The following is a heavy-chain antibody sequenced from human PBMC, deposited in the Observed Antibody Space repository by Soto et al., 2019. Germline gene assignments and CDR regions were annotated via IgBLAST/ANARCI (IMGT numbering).Heavy chain of an antibody. D-gene: IGHD3-22*01. J-gene: IGHJ4*02. Sequence: GGSLRLSCAASGFTFSSYAMSWVRQAPGKGLEWVSAISGSGGSTYYADSVKGRFTISRDNSKNTLYLQMNSLRAEDTAVYYCAKVPSYYDSSGYYNYWGQGTLVTDSS. CDR2: ISGSGGST. V-gene: IGHV3-23*01. CDR3: AKVPSYYDSSGYYNY. CDR1: GFTFSSYA.